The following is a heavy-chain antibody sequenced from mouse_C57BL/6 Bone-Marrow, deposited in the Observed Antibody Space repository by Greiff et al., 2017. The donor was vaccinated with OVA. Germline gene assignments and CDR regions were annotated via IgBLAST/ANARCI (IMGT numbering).Heavy chain of an antibody. CDR3: ARHGLTTVVGDYYAMDY. CDR2: ISGGGGNT. CDR1: GFTFSSYT. V-gene: IGHV5-9*01. D-gene: IGHD1-1*01. J-gene: IGHJ4*01. Sequence: EVKVVESGGGLVKPGGSLKLSCAASGFTFSSYTMSWVRQTPEKRLEWVATISGGGGNTYYPDSVKGRFTISRDNAKNTLYLQMSSLRSEDTALYYCARHGLTTVVGDYYAMDYWGQGTSVTVSS.